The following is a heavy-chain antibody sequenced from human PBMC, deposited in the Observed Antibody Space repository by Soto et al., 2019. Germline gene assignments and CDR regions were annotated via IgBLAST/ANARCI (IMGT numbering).Heavy chain of an antibody. Sequence: EVQLEESGGGLVQPGGSLRLSCAASGFTFSSYWMTWVRQAPGKGLEWVANIKEDGSEQYQVDSVKGRFTFSRDNAKKTLYLRMNSLRVEDTAVYYCARLTAAGGVDQFDYWGQGTLVTVSS. CDR2: IKEDGSEQ. V-gene: IGHV3-7*05. D-gene: IGHD6-13*01. CDR1: GFTFSSYW. J-gene: IGHJ4*02. CDR3: ARLTAAGGVDQFDY.